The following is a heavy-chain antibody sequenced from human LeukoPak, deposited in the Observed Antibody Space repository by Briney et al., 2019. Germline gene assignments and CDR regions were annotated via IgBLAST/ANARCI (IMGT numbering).Heavy chain of an antibody. CDR1: GFTFDDYA. Sequence: GGSLRLSCAASGFTFDDYAMHWVRQAPGKGLEWVSGISWNSGSIGYADFVKGRFTISRDNAKNSLYLQMNSLRAEDMALYYCAKDRNGSGSYLSYFDYWGQGTLVTVSS. CDR3: AKDRNGSGSYLSYFDY. CDR2: ISWNSGSI. J-gene: IGHJ4*02. V-gene: IGHV3-9*03. D-gene: IGHD3-10*01.